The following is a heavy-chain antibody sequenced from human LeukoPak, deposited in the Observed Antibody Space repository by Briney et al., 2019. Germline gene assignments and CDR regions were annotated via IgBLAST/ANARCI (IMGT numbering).Heavy chain of an antibody. J-gene: IGHJ4*02. CDR3: TRMGSGRSVDY. CDR2: IRSKANSYAT. V-gene: IGHV3-73*01. Sequence: GGSLRLSCAASGFTFSGSAIHWVRQASGKGLEWVGRIRSKANSYATEYAASVKGRFTISRDDPEKTAYLQMNSLKIEDTAVYYCTRMGSGRSVDYWGQGTLVTVSS. CDR1: GFTFSGSA. D-gene: IGHD1-26*01.